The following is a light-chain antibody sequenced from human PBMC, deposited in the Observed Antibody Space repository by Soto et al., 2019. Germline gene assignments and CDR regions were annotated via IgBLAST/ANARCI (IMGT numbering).Light chain of an antibody. CDR3: QKYNSAPQT. Sequence: DIQMTQSPSSLSASVGDRVTITCRASQGISNYLAWYQQKPGKVPKLLIYAASTLHSGVPSRFSGSGSGTDFTLTISSLQPEDVATYSCQKYNSAPQTFGQGIKVEIK. V-gene: IGKV1-27*01. CDR1: QGISNY. J-gene: IGKJ1*01. CDR2: AAS.